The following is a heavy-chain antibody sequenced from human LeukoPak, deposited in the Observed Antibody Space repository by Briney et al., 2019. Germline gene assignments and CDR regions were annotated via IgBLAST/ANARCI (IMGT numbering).Heavy chain of an antibody. CDR2: ISYDGSNN. CDR3: AKGYSSGWYAYFDY. Sequence: LRLSCGASVFTFNIYCMHGVRQARAKALEGVAVISYDGSNNYYADSVKGRFTISRDNSHNKLYLQMNSLRVEDTAVYYCAKGYSSGWYAYFDYWGQGTLVTVSS. D-gene: IGHD6-19*01. CDR1: VFTFNIYC. V-gene: IGHV3-30*18. J-gene: IGHJ4*02.